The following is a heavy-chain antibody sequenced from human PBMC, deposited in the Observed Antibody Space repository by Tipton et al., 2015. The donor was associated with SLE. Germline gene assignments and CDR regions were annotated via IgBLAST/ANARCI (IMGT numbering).Heavy chain of an antibody. CDR3: ARITSNGYYYGAFDF. CDR1: GYRFTTYW. V-gene: IGHV5-51*03. Sequence: QSGPEVKKPGESLKISCKASGYRFTTYWIGWVRQMPGKGLEWMGIIYPGDSDTRYSPSFQGHVTISADKSITTAFLQWNSTKASDTAMYYCARITSNGYYYGAFDFWGQGTMVTVSS. D-gene: IGHD3-22*01. J-gene: IGHJ3*01. CDR2: IYPGDSDT.